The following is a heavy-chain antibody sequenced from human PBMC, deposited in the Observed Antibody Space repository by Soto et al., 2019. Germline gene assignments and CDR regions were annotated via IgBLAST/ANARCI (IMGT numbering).Heavy chain of an antibody. CDR3: ARDRSYYGDYFYYYYMDV. V-gene: IGHV3-7*01. J-gene: IGHJ6*03. D-gene: IGHD4-17*01. CDR1: GFTFSSYW. CDR2: IKQDGSEK. Sequence: GSLRLSCAASGFTFSSYWMSWVRQAPGKGLEWVANIKQDGSEKYYVDSVKGRFTISRDNAKNSLYLQMNSLRAEDTAVYYCARDRSYYGDYFYYYYMDVWGKGTTVTVSS.